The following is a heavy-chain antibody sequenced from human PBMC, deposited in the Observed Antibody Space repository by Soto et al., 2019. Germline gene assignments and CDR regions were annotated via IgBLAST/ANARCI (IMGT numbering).Heavy chain of an antibody. CDR1: GGSISSYY. J-gene: IGHJ4*02. D-gene: IGHD1-26*01. V-gene: IGHV4-59*08. Sequence: PSETLSLTCTVSGGSISSYYWSWIRQPPGKGLEWIGYIYFSGSTNYNPSLKSRVTISIDTSKNQFSLKLTSVTAADTAVYYCARHSESVDFDYWGPGTLVTVSS. CDR3: ARHSESVDFDY. CDR2: IYFSGST.